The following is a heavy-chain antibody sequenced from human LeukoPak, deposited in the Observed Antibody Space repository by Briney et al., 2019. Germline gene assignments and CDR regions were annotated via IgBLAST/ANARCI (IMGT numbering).Heavy chain of an antibody. Sequence: GEPLKICCKGSGYSFTSYWIGWVRQMPGKGLEWMGIIYPGDSDTRYSPSFQGQVTISADKSISTAYLQWGSLEASDTAMYYCARPSGLQWLLDWGQGTLVTVSS. V-gene: IGHV5-51*01. CDR1: GYSFTSYW. CDR2: IYPGDSDT. CDR3: ARPSGLQWLLD. J-gene: IGHJ4*02. D-gene: IGHD6-19*01.